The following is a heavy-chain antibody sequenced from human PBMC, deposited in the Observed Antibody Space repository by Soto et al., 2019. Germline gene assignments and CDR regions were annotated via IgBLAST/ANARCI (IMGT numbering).Heavy chain of an antibody. D-gene: IGHD3-10*01. CDR3: AKGGSGSYSNAFDI. CDR1: GGSISSSSYY. J-gene: IGHJ3*02. V-gene: IGHV4-39*01. CDR2: IYYSGST. Sequence: QLQLQESGPGLVKPSETLSLTCTVSGGSISSSSYYWGWIRQPPGKGLEWIGSIYYSGSTYYNPSLKGRVTISVDTSQNQFSLTLSSVTAADTAVYYCAKGGSGSYSNAFDIWGQGTMVTVSS.